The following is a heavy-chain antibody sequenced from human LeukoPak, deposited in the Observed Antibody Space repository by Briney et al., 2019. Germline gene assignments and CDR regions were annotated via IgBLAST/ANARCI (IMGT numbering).Heavy chain of an antibody. CDR2: INWNGGST. CDR3: ARVDPIHYGEKAFDI. Sequence: GGSLRLSCAASGFTFDDYGMSWVRQAPGKGLEWVSGINWNGGSTGYADSVKGRFTISRDNAKNSLYLQMNSLRAEGTALYHCARVDPIHYGEKAFDIWGQGTMVTVSS. J-gene: IGHJ3*02. V-gene: IGHV3-20*01. CDR1: GFTFDDYG. D-gene: IGHD4-17*01.